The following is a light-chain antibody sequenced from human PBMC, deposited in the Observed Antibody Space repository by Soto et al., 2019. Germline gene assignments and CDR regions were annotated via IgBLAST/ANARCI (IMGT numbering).Light chain of an antibody. Sequence: EIVLTQYPGTLSLSPGDRATLSCRASQSVSSSHLAWYQQKPGQAPMLLIYGASSRATGIQDRFGGSGSGTDFTLTISRLEPEDFVVYYWQQYGSSPPLTFGGGTKVEIK. V-gene: IGKV3-20*01. CDR1: QSVSSSH. J-gene: IGKJ4*01. CDR2: GAS. CDR3: QQYGSSPPLT.